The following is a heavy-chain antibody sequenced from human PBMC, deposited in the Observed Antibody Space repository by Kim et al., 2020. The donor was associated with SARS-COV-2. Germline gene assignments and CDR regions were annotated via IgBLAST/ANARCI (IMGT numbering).Heavy chain of an antibody. D-gene: IGHD3-22*01. V-gene: IGHV1-3*01. Sequence: NTTYSQQSQGRVTITRDTSARTAYMELNGLRSVDTAVYYCAREGHEGGYLTWGQGTMVTVSS. CDR3: AREGHEGGYLT. CDR2: NT. J-gene: IGHJ3*01.